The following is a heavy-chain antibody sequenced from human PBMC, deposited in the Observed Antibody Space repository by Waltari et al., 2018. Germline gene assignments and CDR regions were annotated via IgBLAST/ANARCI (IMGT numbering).Heavy chain of an antibody. J-gene: IGHJ6*02. V-gene: IGHV3-66*01. CDR1: GFPVGNNS. CDR3: ARDGNGGGV. CDR2: IYSGGST. Sequence: EVQLVESGGGLVQPGGSLRLSCTASGFPVGNNSMNWVRQAPGKGLEWVSLIYSGGSTYYADSVKGRFTISRDSSKNTLYLQMNSLRAEDSAVYYCARDGNGGGVWGRGTTVTVSS. D-gene: IGHD3-16*01.